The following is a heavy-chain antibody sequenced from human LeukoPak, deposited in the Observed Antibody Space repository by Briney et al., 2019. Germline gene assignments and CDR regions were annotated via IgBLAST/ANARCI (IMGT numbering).Heavy chain of an antibody. CDR2: INHSGST. CDR1: GGSFSGYY. V-gene: IGHV4-34*01. D-gene: IGHD4-11*01. CDR3: AGNSTATTDY. J-gene: IGHJ4*02. Sequence: PSETLSLTCAVYGGSFSGYYWSWIRQPPGKGLEWIGEINHSGSTNYNPSLKSRVTISVDTSKNQFSLKLSSVTAADTAVYYCAGNSTATTDYWGQGTLVTVSS.